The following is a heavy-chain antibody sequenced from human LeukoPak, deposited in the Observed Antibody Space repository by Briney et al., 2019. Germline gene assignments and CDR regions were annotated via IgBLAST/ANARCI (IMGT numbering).Heavy chain of an antibody. Sequence: GGSLRLSCAASGFTFSSYTMSWVRQAPGKGLEWVSTITTSDGNTYYADSVKGRFTVSRDNSKSTLFLQMNSLRAEDTAVYYCAKDGGLWVSAHWGDSWGRGTLVTVSS. D-gene: IGHD7-27*01. V-gene: IGHV3-23*01. CDR3: AKDGGLWVSAHWGDS. J-gene: IGHJ4*02. CDR2: ITTSDGNT. CDR1: GFTFSSYT.